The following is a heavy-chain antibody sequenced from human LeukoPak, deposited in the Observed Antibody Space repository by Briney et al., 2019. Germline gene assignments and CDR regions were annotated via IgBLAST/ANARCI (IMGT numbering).Heavy chain of an antibody. Sequence: GGSLRLSCAASGFTFSSYSMNWVRQAPGKGLEWVSYISSSSSTIYYADSVKGRFTISRDNAKNSLYLQMNSLRAEDTAVYYCAREDTPSFQNWFDPWGQGTLVTVSS. D-gene: IGHD2-15*01. CDR2: ISSSSSTI. CDR3: AREDTPSFQNWFDP. CDR1: GFTFSSYS. V-gene: IGHV3-48*01. J-gene: IGHJ5*02.